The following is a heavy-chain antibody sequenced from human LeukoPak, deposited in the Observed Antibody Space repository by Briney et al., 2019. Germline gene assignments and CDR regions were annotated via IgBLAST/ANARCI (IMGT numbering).Heavy chain of an antibody. CDR3: AREGERYPDLDY. CDR2: ISGSGGST. J-gene: IGHJ4*02. V-gene: IGHV3-23*01. Sequence: GGTLRLSCAASGFTFSSYGMSWVRQAPGKGLEWVSVISGSGGSTYYADSVKGRFTISRDNSKNTLDLQMNSLRADDTAVYYCAREGERYPDLDYWGQGTLATVSS. D-gene: IGHD2-21*01. CDR1: GFTFSSYG.